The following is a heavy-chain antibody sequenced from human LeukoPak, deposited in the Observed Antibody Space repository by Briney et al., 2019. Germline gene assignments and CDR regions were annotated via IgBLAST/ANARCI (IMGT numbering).Heavy chain of an antibody. CDR1: GFTFSSFA. CDR3: AKNRGHCVDGVCHNYYYMDV. Sequence: GGSLRLSCAASGFTFSSFAMTWVRQARGKGLEWVSTVSGSAGRTDYADSVKGRFTISRDNLKNTLYLQMNGLRAEDTAVYYCAKNRGHCVDGVCHNYYYMDVWGRGTTVTVSS. CDR2: VSGSAGRT. D-gene: IGHD2-8*02. V-gene: IGHV3-23*01. J-gene: IGHJ6*03.